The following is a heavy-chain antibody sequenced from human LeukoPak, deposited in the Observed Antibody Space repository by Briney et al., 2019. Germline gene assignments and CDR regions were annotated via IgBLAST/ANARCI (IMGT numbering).Heavy chain of an antibody. CDR2: IYYIGST. CDR3: ARGRGEMATNKGCAFDI. CDR1: GGSISSYY. V-gene: IGHV4-59*01. Sequence: SETLSLTCTVSGGSISSYYWTWIRQPPRKGLEWIGYIYYIGSTNYNPSLKSRVTISVDTSKNQFSLRLSSVTAADTAVYYCARGRGEMATNKGCAFDIWGQGTMVTVSS. D-gene: IGHD5-24*01. J-gene: IGHJ3*02.